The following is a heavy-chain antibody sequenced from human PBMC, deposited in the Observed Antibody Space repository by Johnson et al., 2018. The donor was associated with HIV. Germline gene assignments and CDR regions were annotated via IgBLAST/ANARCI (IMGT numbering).Heavy chain of an antibody. CDR3: ARGLAADAFDI. CDR2: NSWDGGNT. D-gene: IGHD6-13*01. V-gene: IGHV3-43D*03. J-gene: IGHJ3*02. Sequence: NSWDGGNTYYADSVKGRFTISRDNAKNSLYLQMNSLRAEDTAVYYCARGLAADAFDIWGQGTMVTVSS.